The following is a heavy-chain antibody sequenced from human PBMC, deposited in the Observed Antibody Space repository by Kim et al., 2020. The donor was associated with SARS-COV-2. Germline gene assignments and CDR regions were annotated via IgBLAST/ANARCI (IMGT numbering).Heavy chain of an antibody. V-gene: IGHV3-9*01. CDR3: ACHHRNIG. CDR1: GFTFDDYA. J-gene: IGHJ4*02. CDR2: ISWNSGSI. Sequence: GGSLRLSCAASGFTFDDYAMHWVRQAPGKGLEWVSGISWNSGSIGYADSVKGRFTISRDNAKNSLYLQMNSLRAEDTALYYCACHHRNIGWGQGTLVTVSS. D-gene: IGHD1-1*01.